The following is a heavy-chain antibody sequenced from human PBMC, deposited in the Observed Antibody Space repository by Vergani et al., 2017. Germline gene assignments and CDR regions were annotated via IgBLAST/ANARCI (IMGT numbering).Heavy chain of an antibody. CDR1: GGTFSSYA. J-gene: IGHJ4*02. CDR2: IIPIFGTA. D-gene: IGHD3-3*01. CDR3: ARGRLRFLEWFLPHFDY. V-gene: IGHV1-69*01. Sequence: QVPLVQSGAEVKKPGSSVKVSCKASGGTFSSYAISWVRQAPGQGLEWMGGIIPIFGTANYAQKFQGRVTITADESTSTAYMELSSLRSEDTAVYYCARGRLRFLEWFLPHFDYWGQGTLVTVSS.